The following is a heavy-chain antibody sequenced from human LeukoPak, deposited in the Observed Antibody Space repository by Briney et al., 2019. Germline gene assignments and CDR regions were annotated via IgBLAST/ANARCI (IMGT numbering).Heavy chain of an antibody. V-gene: IGHV3-15*01. J-gene: IGHJ4*02. CDR1: GFTFSSYW. D-gene: IGHD3-10*01. CDR2: IKSKSADGTA. Sequence: GGSLRLSCAASGFTFSSYWMHWVRQAPGKGLEWIGRIKSKSADGTADYAAFVKGRFTISRDDSKNTLFLQMNSLKSEDTAVYYCATVRVNFFDHWGQGALVTVSS. CDR3: ATVRVNFFDH.